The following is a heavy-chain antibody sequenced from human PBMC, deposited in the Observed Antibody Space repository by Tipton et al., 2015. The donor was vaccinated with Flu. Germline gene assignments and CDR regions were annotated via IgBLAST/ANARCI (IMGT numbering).Heavy chain of an antibody. CDR1: GDSIGSDYY. D-gene: IGHD3-10*01. V-gene: IGHV4-38-2*01. Sequence: TLSLTCSVSGDSIGSDYYWGWIRQPPGKGLEWIGNIHRTGSTYYNPSLKSRVSMSVDRSKNQFSLQLSSVTAADTAVYYCARSTYYYGSGSSDYWGQGTLVTVSS. J-gene: IGHJ4*02. CDR3: ARSTYYYGSGSSDY. CDR2: IHRTGST.